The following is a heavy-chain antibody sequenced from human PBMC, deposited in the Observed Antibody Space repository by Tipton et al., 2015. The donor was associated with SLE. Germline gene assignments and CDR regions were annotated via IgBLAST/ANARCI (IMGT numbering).Heavy chain of an antibody. V-gene: IGHV4-39*07. CDR3: ARQGYSSSQRDY. CDR2: INHSGST. Sequence: TLSLTCTVSGGSVSSGSYYWSWIRQPPGKGLEWIGEINHSGSTNYNPSLKSRVTISVDTSKNQFSLKLSSVTAADTAVYYCARQGYSSSQRDYWGQGTLVTVSS. D-gene: IGHD6-13*01. J-gene: IGHJ4*02. CDR1: GGSVSSGSYY.